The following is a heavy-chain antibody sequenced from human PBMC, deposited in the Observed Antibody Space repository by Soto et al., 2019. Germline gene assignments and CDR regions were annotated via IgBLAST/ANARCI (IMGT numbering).Heavy chain of an antibody. Sequence: PGESLKISCAASGFTFSSYSMNWVRQAPGKGLEWVSSISSSSSYIYYADSVKGRFTISRDNAKNSLYPQMNSLRAEDTAVYYCARATTRIGNYWGQGTLVTVSS. CDR2: ISSSSSYI. J-gene: IGHJ4*02. D-gene: IGHD1-1*01. CDR1: GFTFSSYS. CDR3: ARATTRIGNY. V-gene: IGHV3-21*01.